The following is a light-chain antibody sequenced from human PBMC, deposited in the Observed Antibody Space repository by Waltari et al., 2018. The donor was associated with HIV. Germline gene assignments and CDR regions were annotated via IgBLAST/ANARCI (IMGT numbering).Light chain of an antibody. CDR2: DTS. V-gene: IGLV7-46*01. Sequence: QPVVTQEPSLTVSPGGTVTLTCGSSSGRGIRVRFQQKSGKAPRTLIYDTSNKHSWTPARFSGSLLGGKAALSISGAQPEDEADYFCLLSCAGAWPVVFGGGTKLTVL. J-gene: IGLJ2*01. CDR3: LLSCAGAWPVV. CDR1: SGRGIRV.